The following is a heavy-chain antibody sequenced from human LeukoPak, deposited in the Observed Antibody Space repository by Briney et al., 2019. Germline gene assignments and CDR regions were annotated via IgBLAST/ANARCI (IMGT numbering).Heavy chain of an antibody. J-gene: IGHJ5*02. CDR2: ISNSGDST. V-gene: IGHV3-23*01. Sequence: PGGSLRLSCAASGFTFSSYAMSWVRQAPGKGLEWVSDISNSGDSTYYADSVKGRFTISRDNSNNTLYLQMNNLRAEDTAVFYCAKRASLVSATPWFDPWGQGTLVAVSS. D-gene: IGHD2-15*01. CDR1: GFTFSSYA. CDR3: AKRASLVSATPWFDP.